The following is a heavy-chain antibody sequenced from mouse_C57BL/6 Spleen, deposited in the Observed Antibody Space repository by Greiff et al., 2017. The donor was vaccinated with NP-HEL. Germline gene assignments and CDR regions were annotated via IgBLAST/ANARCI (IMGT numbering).Heavy chain of an antibody. V-gene: IGHV1-52*01. J-gene: IGHJ2*01. CDR1: GYTFTSYW. CDR3: TRGGSMVPFDY. Sequence: QVQLQQPGAELVRPGSSVKLSCKASGYTFTSYWMHWVKQRPIQGLEWIGNIDPSDSETHYNQKFKDKAILTADKSSSTAYMELRSLTSEDSAVYYCTRGGSMVPFDYWGQGTTLTVSS. CDR2: IDPSDSET. D-gene: IGHD2-2*01.